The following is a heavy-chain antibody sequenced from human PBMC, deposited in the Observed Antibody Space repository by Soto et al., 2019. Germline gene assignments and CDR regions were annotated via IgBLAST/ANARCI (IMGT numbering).Heavy chain of an antibody. Sequence: SETLSLTCTVSGDSISNYYWSWIRQPPGKRLEWIGYIYYTGSTIYNPSLKSRVTMSVDTSKNQFSLKVNSVNAADTAVYYCAKYRRTEAEGYTLDYWGRGTLVTVSS. CDR3: AKYRRTEAEGYTLDY. V-gene: IGHV4-59*01. D-gene: IGHD6-13*01. CDR2: IYYTGST. J-gene: IGHJ4*02. CDR1: GDSISNYY.